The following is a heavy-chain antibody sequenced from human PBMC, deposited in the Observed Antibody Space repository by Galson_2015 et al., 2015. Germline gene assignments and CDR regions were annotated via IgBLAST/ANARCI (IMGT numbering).Heavy chain of an antibody. CDR3: AKGDDTLGRLFAS. D-gene: IGHD3-16*01. CDR1: GFTFSSNA. CDR2: ITSSGGST. J-gene: IGHJ4*02. Sequence: SLRLSCAASGFTFSSNAMNWVRQAPGKGLEWVSVITSSGGSTYYADSVKGRFATSRDNSKNTLYLQMNSLRAEDTAVYYCAKGDDTLGRLFASWGQGTLVTVSS. V-gene: IGHV3-23*01.